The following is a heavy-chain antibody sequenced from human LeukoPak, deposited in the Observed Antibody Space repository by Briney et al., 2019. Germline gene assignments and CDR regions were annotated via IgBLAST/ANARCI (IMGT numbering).Heavy chain of an antibody. CDR3: ARAASGYVNWSDP. V-gene: IGHV3-30-3*01. J-gene: IGHJ5*02. CDR2: ISYDGSNK. D-gene: IGHD5-12*01. CDR1: GFTFSSYA. Sequence: GGSLRLSCAASGFTFSSYAMHWVRQAPGKGLEWVAVISYDGSNKYYADSVKGRFTISRDNSKNTLYLQMNSLRAEDTAVYYCARAASGYVNWSDPWGQGTLVTVSS.